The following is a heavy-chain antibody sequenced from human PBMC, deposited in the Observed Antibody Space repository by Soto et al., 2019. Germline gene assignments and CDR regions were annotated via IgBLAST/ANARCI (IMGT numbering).Heavy chain of an antibody. Sequence: SETLSLTCSVSGGSLSRGGYFWSWIRQHPGKGLEWIGYIYYSGSTYYNPSLKSRVTISVDTSKNQFSLKLSSVTAADTAVYYCARGRTVRPNFYYYYYGMDVWGQGTTVTVSS. D-gene: IGHD3-10*01. J-gene: IGHJ6*02. V-gene: IGHV4-31*03. CDR1: GGSLSRGGYF. CDR2: IYYSGST. CDR3: ARGRTVRPNFYYYYYGMDV.